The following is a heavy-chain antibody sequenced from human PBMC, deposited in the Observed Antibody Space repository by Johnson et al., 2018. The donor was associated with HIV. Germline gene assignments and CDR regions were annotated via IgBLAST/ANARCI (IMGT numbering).Heavy chain of an antibody. CDR3: ARPNFLYENDAFDI. Sequence: VQLVESGGGLVQPGGSLRLSCVASGFTVSSNYMSWVRQAPGKGLVWVSRINSDGSSTSYADSVKGRFTISRDNAKNTLYLQMNSLRAEDTAVYYCARPNFLYENDAFDIWGQGTMVTVSS. CDR1: GFTVSSNY. D-gene: IGHD2-2*02. CDR2: INSDGSST. J-gene: IGHJ3*02. V-gene: IGHV3-74*02.